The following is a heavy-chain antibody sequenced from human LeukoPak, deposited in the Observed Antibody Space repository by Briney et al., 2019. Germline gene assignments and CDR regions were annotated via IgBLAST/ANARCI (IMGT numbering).Heavy chain of an antibody. V-gene: IGHV4-61*01. CDR2: IYYSGST. Sequence: KPSETLSLTCTVSGGSVSSGSYYWSWIRQPPGKGLEWIGYIYYSGSTNYNPSLKSRVTISVDTSKNQFSLKLSSVTAADTAVYYSARGLTRWGQGTLVTVSS. J-gene: IGHJ4*02. CDR1: GGSVSSGSYY. D-gene: IGHD6-19*01. CDR3: ARGLTR.